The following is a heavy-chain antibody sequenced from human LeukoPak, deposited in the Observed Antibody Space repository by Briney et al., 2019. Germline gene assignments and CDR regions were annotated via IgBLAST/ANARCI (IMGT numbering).Heavy chain of an antibody. CDR1: GFTFSSYA. Sequence: PGGPLRLSCAASGFTFSSYAMSWVRQPPGKGLEWIWEVNHSGSSNYNLSLKSRVTISPETSKNQFSLKVTSVTAADTAIYYCARAREKGPIDFWGQGTRVTVSS. CDR3: ARAREKGPIDF. CDR2: VNHSGSS. V-gene: IGHV4-34*01. J-gene: IGHJ4*02.